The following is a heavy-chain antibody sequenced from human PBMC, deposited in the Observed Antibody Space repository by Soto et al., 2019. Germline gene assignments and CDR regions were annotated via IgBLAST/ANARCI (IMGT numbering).Heavy chain of an antibody. CDR3: ARDQTGITTTGGGRIDH. J-gene: IGHJ4*02. Sequence: QVQLVESGGGVVQPGRSLRLSCAASGFTFSTHAMHWVRQAPGKGLECVAIVSFDGSNKYYADSVKGRFTISREHSQNTLYLQMSGLTPEDTAVYYCARDQTGITTTGGGRIDHWGQGTLVTVSS. CDR2: VSFDGSNK. CDR1: GFTFSTHA. V-gene: IGHV3-30-3*01. D-gene: IGHD1-20*01.